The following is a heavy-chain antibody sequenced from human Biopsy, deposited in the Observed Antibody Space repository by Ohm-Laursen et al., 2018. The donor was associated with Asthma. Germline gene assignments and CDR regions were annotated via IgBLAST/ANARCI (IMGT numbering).Heavy chain of an antibody. Sequence: GSLRLSCAASGFTFGDYWMSWVRQVPGKGLEWVANIKHDGSEKNHVDSLKGRFTISRENAKNSLYLQMNSLRAEDTAVYYCARTFHFWSPYHAEHYQLWGQGTLVTVSS. CDR2: IKHDGSEK. V-gene: IGHV3-7*01. D-gene: IGHD3-3*02. J-gene: IGHJ1*01. CDR3: ARTFHFWSPYHAEHYQL. CDR1: GFTFGDYW.